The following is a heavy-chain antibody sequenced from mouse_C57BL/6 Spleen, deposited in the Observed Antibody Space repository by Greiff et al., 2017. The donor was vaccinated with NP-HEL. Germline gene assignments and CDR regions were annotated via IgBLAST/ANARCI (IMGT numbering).Heavy chain of an antibody. Sequence: EAKLQESGEGLVKPGGSLKLSCAASGFTFSSYAMSWVRQTPEKRLEWVAYISSGGDYIYYADTVKGRFTISRDNARNTLYLQMSSLKSEDTAMYYCTRGAYDGLMDYWGQGTSVTVSS. CDR1: GFTFSSYA. D-gene: IGHD2-3*01. CDR3: TRGAYDGLMDY. J-gene: IGHJ4*01. V-gene: IGHV5-9-1*02. CDR2: ISSGGDYI.